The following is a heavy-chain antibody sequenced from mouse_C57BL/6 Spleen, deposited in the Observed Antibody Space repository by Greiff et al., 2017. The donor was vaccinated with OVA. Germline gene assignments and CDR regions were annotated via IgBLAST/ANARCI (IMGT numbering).Heavy chain of an antibody. V-gene: IGHV5-9-1*02. J-gene: IGHJ1*03. CDR2: ISSGGDYI. CDR1: GFTFSSYA. CDR3: TRAFSPYWYVDV. Sequence: EVQVVASWEGLVKPGGSLKLSCAASGFTFSSYAMSWVRQTPEKRLEWVAYISSGGDYIYYADTVKGRFTISRDNARNTLYLQMSSLKSEDTAMYYCTRAFSPYWYVDVWGTGTTVTVSS.